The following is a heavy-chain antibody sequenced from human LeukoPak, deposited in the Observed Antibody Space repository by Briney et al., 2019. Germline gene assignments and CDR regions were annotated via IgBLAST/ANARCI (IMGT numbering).Heavy chain of an antibody. V-gene: IGHV4-59*08. Sequence: SETLSLTCTVSGGSISSYYWSWIRQPPGKGLEWIGYIYCSGSTNYNPSLKSRVTISVDTSKNQFSLKLSSVTAADTAVYYCARRAGGDDAFDIWGQGTMVTVSS. CDR3: ARRAGGDDAFDI. CDR1: GGSISSYY. J-gene: IGHJ3*02. CDR2: IYCSGST. D-gene: IGHD3-16*01.